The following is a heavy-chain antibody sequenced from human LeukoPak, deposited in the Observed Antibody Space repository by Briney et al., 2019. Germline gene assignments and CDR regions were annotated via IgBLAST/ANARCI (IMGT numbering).Heavy chain of an antibody. CDR3: AKEVGATLDNFDY. D-gene: IGHD1-26*01. J-gene: IGHJ4*02. Sequence: SETLSLTCTVSGGSISSNSYYWSWIRQPAGKGLEWIGRIYTSGSTNYNPSLKSRVTISVDTSKNQFSLKLSSVTAADTAVYYCAKEVGATLDNFDYWGQGTLVTVSS. V-gene: IGHV4-61*02. CDR1: GGSISSNSYY. CDR2: IYTSGST.